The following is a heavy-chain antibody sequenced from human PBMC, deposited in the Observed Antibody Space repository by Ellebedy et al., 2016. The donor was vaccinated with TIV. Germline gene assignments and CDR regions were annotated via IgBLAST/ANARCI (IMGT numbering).Heavy chain of an antibody. CDR3: AKARGSSVIDYNYFGMDV. J-gene: IGHJ6*02. Sequence: GESLKISXAVSGFTFSNYAMTWVRQAPGKGLEWVSGIGDTAHNTYYVDSVKGRFTISRDNSGNTLYLQMNSLRAEDTAVYYCAKARGSSVIDYNYFGMDVWGQGTTVTVSS. CDR1: GFTFSNYA. V-gene: IGHV3-23*01. CDR2: IGDTAHNT. D-gene: IGHD2-21*01.